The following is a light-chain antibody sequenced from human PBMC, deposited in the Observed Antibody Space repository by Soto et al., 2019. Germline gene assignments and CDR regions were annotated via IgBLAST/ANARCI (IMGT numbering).Light chain of an antibody. CDR1: SSDVGGYNY. J-gene: IGLJ3*02. CDR3: AAWDDSLSAPM. CDR2: EVS. V-gene: IGLV2-8*01. Sequence: QSALTQPPSASGSPGQSVTISCTGTSSDVGGYNYVSWYQQHPGKAPKLMIYEVSERPSGVPDRFSGSKSGTSASLAISGLRSEDEADYYCAAWDDSLSAPMFGGGTKLTVL.